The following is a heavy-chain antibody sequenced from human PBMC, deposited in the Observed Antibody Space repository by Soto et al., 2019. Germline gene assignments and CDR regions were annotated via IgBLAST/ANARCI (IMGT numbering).Heavy chain of an antibody. CDR3: TTAREGAVLLWFGEFY. J-gene: IGHJ4*02. CDR1: GFTFSGSA. V-gene: IGHV3-73*01. CDR2: IRSKANSYAT. Sequence: PGGSLRLSCAASGFTFSGSAMHWVRQASGKGLEWVGRIRSKANSYATAYAASVKGRFTISRDDSKNTAYLQMNSLKTEDTAVYYCTTAREGAVLLWFGEFYWGQGTLVTVSS. D-gene: IGHD3-10*01.